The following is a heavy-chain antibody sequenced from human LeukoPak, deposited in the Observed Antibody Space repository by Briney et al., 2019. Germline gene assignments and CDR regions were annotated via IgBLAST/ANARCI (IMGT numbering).Heavy chain of an antibody. Sequence: SETLSLTCAVYGGSFSGYYWSWIRQPQPPGKGLEWIGEINHSGCTKYNPSLKSRVTISVDTSKNQFSLKLSSVTAADTAVYYCARDYRSTIGGEYGMDVWGQGTTVTVSS. J-gene: IGHJ6*02. V-gene: IGHV4-34*01. D-gene: IGHD3-16*01. CDR2: INHSGCT. CDR1: GGSFSGYY. CDR3: ARDYRSTIGGEYGMDV.